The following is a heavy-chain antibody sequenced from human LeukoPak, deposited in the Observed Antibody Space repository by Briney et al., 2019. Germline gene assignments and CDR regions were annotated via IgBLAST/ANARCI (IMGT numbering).Heavy chain of an antibody. CDR3: ASRYYGSGSYYHLPFDY. D-gene: IGHD3-10*01. Sequence: TSETLSLTCTVSGYSISSGYYWGWIRQPAGKGLEWIGRIYTSGSTNYNPSLKSRVTISVDTSKNQFSLKLSSVTAADTAVYYCASRYYGSGSYYHLPFDYWGQGTLVTVSS. CDR2: IYTSGST. CDR1: GYSISSGYY. J-gene: IGHJ4*02. V-gene: IGHV4-61*02.